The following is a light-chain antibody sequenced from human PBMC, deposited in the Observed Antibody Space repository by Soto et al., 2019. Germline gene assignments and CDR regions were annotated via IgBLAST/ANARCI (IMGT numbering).Light chain of an antibody. CDR1: SSDVGDYKS. CDR2: DVR. V-gene: IGLV2-14*03. CDR3: ASYRNTNTLV. J-gene: IGLJ2*01. Sequence: QSALTQPASVSGSPGQSIAISCSGTSSDVGDYKSGSWYQHHPGKVPKLVIFDVRNRSSGVANRFSGSTSGNTASLTISGLKAEDEAEYYCASYRNTNTLVFAGGTKLTVL.